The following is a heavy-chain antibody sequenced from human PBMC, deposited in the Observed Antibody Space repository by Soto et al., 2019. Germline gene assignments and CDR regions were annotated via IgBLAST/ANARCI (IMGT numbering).Heavy chain of an antibody. CDR3: AHSGLWRSSSWYPLIDY. V-gene: IGHV2-5*02. J-gene: IGHJ4*02. CDR2: IYWDDDK. D-gene: IGHD6-13*01. Sequence: QITLKESGPTLVKPTQTLTLTCTFSGFSLSTSGVGVGWIRQPPGKALEWLALIYWDDDKRYSPSLKSRLTITKDTSQNQVVLTMTNMDPVDTATYYCAHSGLWRSSSWYPLIDYWGQGTLVTVSS. CDR1: GFSLSTSGVG.